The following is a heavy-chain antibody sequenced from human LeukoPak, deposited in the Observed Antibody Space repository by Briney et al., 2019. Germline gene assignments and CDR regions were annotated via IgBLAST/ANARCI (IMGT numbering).Heavy chain of an antibody. CDR3: ARAWVTGIKNYYYYYMDV. CDR2: IFASGGT. Sequence: SSETLSLTCSASGGSISSFYWSWVRQPAGKGLEWIGRIFASGGTSYSPSLKSRVTISVDKSKNQFSLNLSSVTAADTAVYFCARAWVTGIKNYYYYYMDVWGKGTTVTVSS. D-gene: IGHD2-21*02. J-gene: IGHJ6*03. CDR1: GGSISSFY. V-gene: IGHV4-4*07.